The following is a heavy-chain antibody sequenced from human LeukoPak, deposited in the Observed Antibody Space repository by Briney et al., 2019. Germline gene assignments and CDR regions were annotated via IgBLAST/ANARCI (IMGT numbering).Heavy chain of an antibody. CDR2: INAGNGNT. J-gene: IGHJ4*02. D-gene: IGHD6-13*01. Sequence: ASVKVSCKASGYTFTSYAMHWVRQAPGQRLEWMGWINAGNGNTKYSQKFQGRVTITRDTSASTAYMELSSLRSEDTAVYYCARDVYSASGIAAGIPLDYWGQGTLVTVSS. V-gene: IGHV1-3*01. CDR3: ARDVYSASGIAAGIPLDY. CDR1: GYTFTSYA.